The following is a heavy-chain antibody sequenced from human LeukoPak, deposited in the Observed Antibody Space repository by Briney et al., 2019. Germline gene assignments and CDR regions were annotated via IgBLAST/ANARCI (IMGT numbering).Heavy chain of an antibody. CDR2: ISGSGGST. Sequence: GGSLRLSCAASGFTFGSYAMSWVRQAPGKGLEWVSAISGSGGSTYYADSVKGRFTISRDNSKNTLYLQMNSLRAEDTAVYYCAKDRIRSTRPYDAFDIWGQGTMVTVSS. CDR3: AKDRIRSTRPYDAFDI. CDR1: GFTFGSYA. D-gene: IGHD2-2*01. V-gene: IGHV3-23*01. J-gene: IGHJ3*02.